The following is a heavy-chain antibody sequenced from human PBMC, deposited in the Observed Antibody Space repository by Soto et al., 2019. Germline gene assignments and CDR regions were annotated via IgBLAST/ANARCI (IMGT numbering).Heavy chain of an antibody. D-gene: IGHD2-15*01. CDR2: ISGSGGST. V-gene: IGHV3-23*01. Sequence: EVQLLESGGGLVQPGGSLRLSCTASGFTFSSYAMSWVRQAPGKGLEWVSAISGSGGSTYYADSVKGRFTISRDNSKNTLYLQMTSLRAEDTAVYYCAKGMLAATRPSFDYWGQGTLVTVSS. CDR1: GFTFSSYA. J-gene: IGHJ4*02. CDR3: AKGMLAATRPSFDY.